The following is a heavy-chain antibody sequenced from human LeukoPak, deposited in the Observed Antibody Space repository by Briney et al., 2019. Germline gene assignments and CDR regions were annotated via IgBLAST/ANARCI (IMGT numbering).Heavy chain of an antibody. CDR3: GRAFHPLRTSSAGDL. V-gene: IGHV3-21*01. D-gene: IGHD3-16*01. Sequence: GGSLRLSCSASGFTFSDYDMTWVRQAPGKGLEWVSSISGLSSYIYYGDSVKGRFSISRDNAKNSLYLQMNSLGAEDTAVYYCGRAFHPLRTSSAGDLWGQGTLVTVSS. J-gene: IGHJ4*02. CDR1: GFTFSDYD. CDR2: ISGLSSYI.